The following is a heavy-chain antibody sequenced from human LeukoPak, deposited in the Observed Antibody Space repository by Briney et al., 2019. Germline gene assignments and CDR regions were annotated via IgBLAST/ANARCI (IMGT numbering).Heavy chain of an antibody. J-gene: IGHJ3*02. CDR1: GGSISSYY. V-gene: IGHV4-59*12. CDR2: IYYSGST. Sequence: PSETLSLTCTVSGGSISSYYWSWIRQPPGKGLEWIGYIYYSGSTNYNPSLKSRVTISVDTSKNQFSLKLSSVTAADTALYYCAKDLYYDSSGHYKGPFDAFDIWGQGTMVTVSS. D-gene: IGHD3-22*01. CDR3: AKDLYYDSSGHYKGPFDAFDI.